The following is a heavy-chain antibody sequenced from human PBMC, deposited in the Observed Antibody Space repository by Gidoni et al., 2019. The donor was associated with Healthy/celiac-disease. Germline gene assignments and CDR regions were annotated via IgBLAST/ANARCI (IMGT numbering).Heavy chain of an antibody. D-gene: IGHD2-21*02. CDR3: AREAAYCGGDCQYYFDY. V-gene: IGHV4-61*02. CDR1: GGSIRRVSYH. J-gene: IGHJ4*02. CDR2: IYTSGST. Sequence: QVQLQESGPGLLKPSQTLSLTCPVPGGSIRRVSYHWSWIRQPAGKGLEWIGRIYTSGSTNYNPSLKSRVTISVDTSKNQFSLKLSSVTAADTAVYYCAREAAYCGGDCQYYFDYWGQGTLVTVSS.